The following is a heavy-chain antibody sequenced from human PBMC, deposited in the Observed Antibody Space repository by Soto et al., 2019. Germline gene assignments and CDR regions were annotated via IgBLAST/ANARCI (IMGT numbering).Heavy chain of an antibody. D-gene: IGHD3-9*01. V-gene: IGHV4-34*01. CDR3: ARAPLRYFDWPISDNWFDP. Sequence: GYYWSWIRQPPGKGLEWIGEINHSGSTNYNPSLKSRVTISVDTSKNQFSLKLSSVTAADTAVYYCARAPLRYFDWPISDNWFDPWGQGTLVTVSS. CDR1: GYY. J-gene: IGHJ5*02. CDR2: INHSGST.